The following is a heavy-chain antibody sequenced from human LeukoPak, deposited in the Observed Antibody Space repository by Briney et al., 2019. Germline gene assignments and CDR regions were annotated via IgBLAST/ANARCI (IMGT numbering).Heavy chain of an antibody. V-gene: IGHV3-30-3*01. CDR1: GFTFSSYA. CDR2: ISYDGSNK. CDR3: ARDLSAPYYYYYGMDV. J-gene: IGHJ6*02. Sequence: GGSLRLSCGASGFTFSSYAMHWVRQAPGKGLEWVAAISYDGSNKYYADSVKGRFTISRDNSKNTLYLQMNSLRAEDTAVYYCARDLSAPYYYYYGMDVWGQGTTVTVSS.